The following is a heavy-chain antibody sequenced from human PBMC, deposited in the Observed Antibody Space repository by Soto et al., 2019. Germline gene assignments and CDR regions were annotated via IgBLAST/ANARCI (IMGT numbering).Heavy chain of an antibody. J-gene: IGHJ6*02. D-gene: IGHD6-6*01. CDR2: IYYNGNT. CDR3: ARERLKQLVILSQRHIYMDV. V-gene: IGHV4-59*12. Sequence: PSETLSLTCTVSGGSINTYYWNWIRQPPGKGLEWIAYIYYNGNTDSNPSLEGRVTISLDTSKNQFSLKLSSVTAADTAVYYCARERLKQLVILSQRHIYMDVWGQGTTVTVSS. CDR1: GGSINTYY.